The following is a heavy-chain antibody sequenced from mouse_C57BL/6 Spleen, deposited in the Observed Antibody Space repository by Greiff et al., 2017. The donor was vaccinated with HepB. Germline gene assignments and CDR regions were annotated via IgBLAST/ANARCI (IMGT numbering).Heavy chain of an antibody. CDR2: IDPETGGT. D-gene: IGHD1-1*01. CDR3: TRITTPWYFDV. Sequence: QVQLKESGAELVRPGASVTLSCKASGYTFTDYEMHWVKQTPVHGLEWIGAIDPETGGTAYNQKFKGKAILTADKSSSTAYMELRSLTSEDSAVYYGTRITTPWYFDVWGTGTTVTVSS. J-gene: IGHJ1*03. V-gene: IGHV1-15*01. CDR1: GYTFTDYE.